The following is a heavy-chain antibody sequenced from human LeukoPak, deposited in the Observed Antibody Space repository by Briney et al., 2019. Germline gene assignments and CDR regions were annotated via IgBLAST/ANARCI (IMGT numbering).Heavy chain of an antibody. D-gene: IGHD3/OR15-3a*01. J-gene: IGHJ2*01. V-gene: IGHV3-23*01. CDR2: ITGNATLT. Sequence: VGSLRLSCEASGFTLGNFSMTWVRQAPGKGLQWVSHITGNATLTYYAASVRGRFTVSRDNSQNTLHLQMNSLRAEGTAVYYFARELGFPGTGSFDLWGRGNLVTVSS. CDR3: ARELGFPGTGSFDL. CDR1: GFTLGNFS.